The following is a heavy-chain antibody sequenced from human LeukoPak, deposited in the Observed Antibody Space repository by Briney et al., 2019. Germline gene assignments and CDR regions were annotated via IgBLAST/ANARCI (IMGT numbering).Heavy chain of an antibody. J-gene: IGHJ5*02. V-gene: IGHV4-39*07. CDR3: ARASGITSPRFDP. D-gene: IGHD1-14*01. CDR2: IYYSGST. Sequence: SETLSLTCTVSGGSISSSSYYWGWIRQPPGKGLEWIVSIYYSGSTYYNPSLKSRVTISVDTSKNQFSLKLSSVTAADTAVYYCARASGITSPRFDPWGQGTLVTVSS. CDR1: GGSISSSSYY.